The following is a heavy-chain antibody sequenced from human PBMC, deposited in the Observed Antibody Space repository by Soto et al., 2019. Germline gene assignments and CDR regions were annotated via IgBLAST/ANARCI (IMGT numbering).Heavy chain of an antibody. J-gene: IGHJ6*02. CDR2: ISWDSVSI. CDR1: GFTFDDYA. Sequence: PGGSLRLSCAGSGFTFDDYAMHWVRQAPGKGLEWVAGISWDSVSIGHADSVQGRFTISRDNAKNSLYLEMSSLRYEDTAIYYCANNRRRYGYCTSGVCYDCPMDVWGQGTTVTVSS. CDR3: ANNRRRYGYCTSGVCYDCPMDV. V-gene: IGHV3-9*01. D-gene: IGHD2-8*01.